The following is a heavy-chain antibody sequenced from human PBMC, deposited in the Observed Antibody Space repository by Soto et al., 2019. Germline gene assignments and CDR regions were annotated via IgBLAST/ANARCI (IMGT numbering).Heavy chain of an antibody. CDR3: AHRRRTVTPYYFDY. Sequence: SGPTLVNPTQTLTLTCTFSGFSLSTSGVGVGWVRQPPGKALEWLALIHWDDDRRYSPSLKTRLTVTKDTSKNQVVLTMTNMDPVDTATYYCAHRRRTVTPYYFDYWGQGTLVTVSS. CDR2: IHWDDDR. J-gene: IGHJ4*02. CDR1: GFSLSTSGVG. D-gene: IGHD4-17*01. V-gene: IGHV2-5*02.